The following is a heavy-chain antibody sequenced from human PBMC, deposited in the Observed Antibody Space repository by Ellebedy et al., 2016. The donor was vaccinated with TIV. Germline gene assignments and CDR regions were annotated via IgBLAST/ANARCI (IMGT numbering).Heavy chain of an antibody. CDR3: ARDSPGWSAFDI. CDR2: ISSVLTI. Sequence: GGSLRLSXAASGFTFSSYNMNWVRQAPGKGLEWVSYISSVLTIYYADSVKGRFTISRDNAENSLYLQLNSLRDEDTAVYYCARDSPGWSAFDIWGQGTMVTVSS. V-gene: IGHV3-48*02. CDR1: GFTFSSYN. D-gene: IGHD3-9*01. J-gene: IGHJ3*02.